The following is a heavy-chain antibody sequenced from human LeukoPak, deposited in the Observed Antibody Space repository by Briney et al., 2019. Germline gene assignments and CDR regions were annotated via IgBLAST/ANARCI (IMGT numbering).Heavy chain of an antibody. V-gene: IGHV3-53*01. CDR3: AKDRETYWPPDSSGFLA. CDR2: IYSGGST. Sequence: GGSLRLSCAASGFTVSSNYMSWVRPAPGKGLEWVSVIYSGGSTYYADSVKGRFTISRDNSKNTLYLQMNSLRAEDTAVYYCAKDRETYWPPDSSGFLAWGQGTLVTVSS. CDR1: GFTVSSNY. D-gene: IGHD3-22*01. J-gene: IGHJ5*02.